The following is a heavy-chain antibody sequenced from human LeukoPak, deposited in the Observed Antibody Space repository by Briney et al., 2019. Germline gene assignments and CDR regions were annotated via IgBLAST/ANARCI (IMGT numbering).Heavy chain of an antibody. CDR1: GFTLSDYA. CDR3: TKDRWLDYSSSSRPFDH. J-gene: IGHJ4*02. CDR2: ISNSGGST. Sequence: GGSLRLSCAASGFTLSDYAMNWVRQAPGKGLEWVSGISNSGGSTYYADSVKGRFTISRDNSKNTLYLQMNSLRAEDTAVYYCTKDRWLDYSSSSRPFDHWGQGTRVTVSS. V-gene: IGHV3-23*01. D-gene: IGHD6-6*01.